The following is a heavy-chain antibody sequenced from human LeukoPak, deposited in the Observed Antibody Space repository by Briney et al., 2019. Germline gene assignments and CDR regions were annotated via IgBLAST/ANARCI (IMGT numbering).Heavy chain of an antibody. CDR3: ARVLFSYDIFGY. V-gene: IGHV1-2*02. D-gene: IGHD3-9*01. CDR1: GYTFTGYY. J-gene: IGHJ4*02. Sequence: ASVKVSCKASGYTFTGYYMHWVRQAPGQGLELMGWINPNSGGTNYAQKFQGRVTMTRDTSISTAYMELSRLRSDDTAVYYCARVLFSYDIFGYWGQGTLATVSS. CDR2: INPNSGGT.